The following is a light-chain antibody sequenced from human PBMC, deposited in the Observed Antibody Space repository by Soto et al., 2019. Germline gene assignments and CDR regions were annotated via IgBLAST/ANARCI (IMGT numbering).Light chain of an antibody. CDR2: GAS. J-gene: IGKJ4*01. CDR1: QSVSSN. CDR3: QQYNNWPPLT. V-gene: IGKV3D-15*01. Sequence: EIMMTQSPATLSVYPGERATLSCRASQSVSSNLAWYQQKVGQAPRLLIYGASIRATGIPARFSGSGSGTEFTLTISSLQSEDFAVYFCQQYNNWPPLTFGGGTKVEIK.